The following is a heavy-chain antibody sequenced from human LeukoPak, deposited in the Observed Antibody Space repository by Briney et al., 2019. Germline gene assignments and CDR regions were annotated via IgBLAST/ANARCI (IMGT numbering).Heavy chain of an antibody. Sequence: PSETLCLTCAVSGDSISSYYWSWIRQPAGKGLEWIGRIYTTGSTNYNPSLKSRVTMSVDTSNNQFSLKLSSVTAADTAVYYCARGGFTKFDPWGQGTLVTVSS. CDR2: IYTTGST. J-gene: IGHJ5*02. V-gene: IGHV4-4*07. D-gene: IGHD3-3*01. CDR1: GDSISSYY. CDR3: ARGGFTKFDP.